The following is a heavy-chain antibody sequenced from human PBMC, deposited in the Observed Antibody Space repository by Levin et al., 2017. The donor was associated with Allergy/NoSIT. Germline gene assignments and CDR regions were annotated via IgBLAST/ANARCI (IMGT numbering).Heavy chain of an antibody. CDR3: ARGSKSRELLDYFDY. V-gene: IGHV4-34*01. CDR1: GGSLSGYY. J-gene: IGHJ4*02. D-gene: IGHD1-26*01. Sequence: SETLSLTCAVYGGSLSGYYWSWIRQPPGKGLEWIGEINHSGSTNYNPSLKSRVTISVDTSKNQFSLKLSSVTAADTAVYYCARGSKSRELLDYFDYWGQGTLVTVSS. CDR2: INHSGST.